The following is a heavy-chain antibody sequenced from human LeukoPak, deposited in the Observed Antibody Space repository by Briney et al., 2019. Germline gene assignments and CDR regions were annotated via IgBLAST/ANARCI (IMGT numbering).Heavy chain of an antibody. CDR1: GGSISSTSYW. V-gene: IGHV4-39*01. CDR3: ARQRGGGYWYFDL. Sequence: PSETLSLTCTVSGGSISSTSYWWAWLPQPPGKGLEWIGSIYYSGSTYYNPSLKSRVTISVDTSKNHFSLILSSVTAADTAVYYCARQRGGGYWYFDLWGRGTMVTVSS. J-gene: IGHJ2*01. CDR2: IYYSGST.